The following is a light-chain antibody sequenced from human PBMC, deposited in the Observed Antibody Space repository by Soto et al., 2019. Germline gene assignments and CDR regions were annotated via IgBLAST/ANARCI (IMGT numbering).Light chain of an antibody. CDR3: QQYGRSPFT. J-gene: IGKJ3*01. Sequence: ESVMTQSPGTLSLSPGETATLSCRASQSVSSNYVAWFHQKTGQAPRLLIYGASSRATGVPDRFSASGSGTDFTLTISRLAPEDFAVYYCQQYGRSPFTCGPGPKVDIK. CDR1: QSVSSNY. CDR2: GAS. V-gene: IGKV3-20*01.